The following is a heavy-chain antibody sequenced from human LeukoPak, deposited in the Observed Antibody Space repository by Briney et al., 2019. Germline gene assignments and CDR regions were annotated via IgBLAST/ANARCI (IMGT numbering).Heavy chain of an antibody. J-gene: IGHJ4*02. CDR2: IIPIFGTA. CDR1: GGTFSSYA. CDR3: ARANSGSYYETEYYFDY. Sequence: SVKVSCKASGGTFSSYAISWVRQAPGQGLEWMGGIIPIFGTANYAQKFQGRVTITADESTSTAYMELSSLRSEDTAVYYCARANSGSYYETEYYFDYWGQGTLVTVSS. V-gene: IGHV1-69*13. D-gene: IGHD1-26*01.